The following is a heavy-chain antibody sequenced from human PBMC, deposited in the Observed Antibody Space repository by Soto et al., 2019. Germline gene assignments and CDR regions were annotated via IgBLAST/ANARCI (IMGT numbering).Heavy chain of an antibody. V-gene: IGHV4-31*03. CDR3: ARDRGYCSGGSCYSRWFDP. D-gene: IGHD2-15*01. CDR1: GDSISSGDYY. J-gene: IGHJ5*02. Sequence: QVQLQESGPGLVKPSQTLSLTCTVSGDSISSGDYYWSWIRQHPGKGLEWIGYIYYSGSTYYNPSLKSRVTISVDTSKNQFSLKLSSVTDADTAVYYCARDRGYCSGGSCYSRWFDPWGQGTLVTVSS. CDR2: IYYSGST.